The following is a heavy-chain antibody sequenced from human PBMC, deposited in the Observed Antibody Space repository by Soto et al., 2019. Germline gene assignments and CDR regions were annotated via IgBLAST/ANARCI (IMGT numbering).Heavy chain of an antibody. V-gene: IGHV3-30*18. J-gene: IGHJ3*02. CDR1: GFTFSNYG. CDR3: AKGSGADI. D-gene: IGHD3-10*01. Sequence: QVQLVESGGGVVQPGRSLRLSCAASGFTFSNYGMNWVRQATGKGLVWVGVISYDGSNKYYADSVKGRFTISIDNSRNTVYLPMNSLRAEDTAVYDCAKGSGADIWGRGTMVTVSS. CDR2: ISYDGSNK.